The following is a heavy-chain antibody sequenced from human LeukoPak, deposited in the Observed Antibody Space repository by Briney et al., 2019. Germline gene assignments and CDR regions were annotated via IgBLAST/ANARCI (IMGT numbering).Heavy chain of an antibody. CDR2: IWYDGSNK. D-gene: IGHD3-22*01. Sequence: GGSLRLSCAASGFTFSSYGMHWVRQAPGKGLEWVAVIWYDGSNKYYADSVKGRFTISRDNSKNTLYLQMNSLKTEDTALYYCTTDPPRFYYDVHAYSFLGYWGEGTLVTVSA. J-gene: IGHJ4*02. CDR3: TTDPPRFYYDVHAYSFLGY. CDR1: GFTFSSYG. V-gene: IGHV3-33*01.